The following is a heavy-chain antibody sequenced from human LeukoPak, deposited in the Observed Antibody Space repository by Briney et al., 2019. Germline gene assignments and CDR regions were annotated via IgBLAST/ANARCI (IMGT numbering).Heavy chain of an antibody. V-gene: IGHV3-49*04. CDR1: GFTFGDYA. J-gene: IGHJ6*02. CDR3: TRDLITIFGVVDYYYYGMDV. Sequence: GGSLRLSCTASGFTFGDYAMSWVRQAPGKGLEWVGLIRSKAYGGTTEYAASVKGRFTISRDDSKSIAYLQMNSLKTEDTAVYYCTRDLITIFGVVDYYYYGMDVWGQGTTVTVSS. CDR2: IRSKAYGGTT. D-gene: IGHD3-3*01.